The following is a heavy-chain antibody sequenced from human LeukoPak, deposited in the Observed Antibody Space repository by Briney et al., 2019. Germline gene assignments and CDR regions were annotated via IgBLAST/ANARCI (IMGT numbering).Heavy chain of an antibody. CDR3: TRRGYGHNSAALDV. Sequence: PSETLSLSCIVSGGSFSSGDDSWGWSRQPPGKGLEWIGSIFYSVITSYNPSLESRVTISVDTSKTQFTLRLSYLIATDTGVYYCTRRGYGHNSAALDVWGQGTMVTVSS. CDR2: IFYSVIT. CDR1: GGSFSSGDDS. D-gene: IGHD4-23*01. J-gene: IGHJ3*01. V-gene: IGHV4-39*01.